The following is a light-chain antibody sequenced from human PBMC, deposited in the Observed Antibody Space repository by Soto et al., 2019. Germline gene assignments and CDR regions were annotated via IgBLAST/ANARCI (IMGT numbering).Light chain of an antibody. CDR3: QQYGGSPPLT. J-gene: IGKJ4*01. Sequence: EIVLTQSPGTLSLSPGERATLSCRASQSVSGSYLAWYQQKPGQAPSLLIYGASSRATGIPDRFSGSGSGTDFTLTISRLEPEDFAXYYCQQYGGSPPLTFGGGTKVEIK. V-gene: IGKV3-20*01. CDR2: GAS. CDR1: QSVSGSY.